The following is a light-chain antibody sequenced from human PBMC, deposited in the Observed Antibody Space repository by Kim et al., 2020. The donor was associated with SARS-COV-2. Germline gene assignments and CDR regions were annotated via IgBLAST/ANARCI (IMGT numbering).Light chain of an antibody. CDR1: QSISSW. V-gene: IGKV1-5*03. CDR2: KAS. J-gene: IGKJ2*01. Sequence: DIQMTQSPSTLSASVGDGVTITCRASQSISSWLAWYQQKPGKAPNLLIYKASSLESGVPSRFSGSGSGTDFTLTISSLQPDDFATYSCQQYYSFPYTFGQGTKLEI. CDR3: QQYYSFPYT.